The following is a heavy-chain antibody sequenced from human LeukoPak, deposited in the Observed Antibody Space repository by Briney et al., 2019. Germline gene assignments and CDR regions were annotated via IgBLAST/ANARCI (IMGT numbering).Heavy chain of an antibody. Sequence: PGGSLRLSCAASGFTFSSYGMNWVRQAPGKGLEWVAFTRYDEDNKYYADSVKGRFTISRDNAKNSLYLQMNSLRAEDTAVYYCARDASRYCSGGNCYSGLLGYFDYWGQGTLVTVSS. D-gene: IGHD2-15*01. J-gene: IGHJ4*02. CDR2: TRYDEDNK. CDR3: ARDASRYCSGGNCYSGLLGYFDY. V-gene: IGHV3-30*02. CDR1: GFTFSSYG.